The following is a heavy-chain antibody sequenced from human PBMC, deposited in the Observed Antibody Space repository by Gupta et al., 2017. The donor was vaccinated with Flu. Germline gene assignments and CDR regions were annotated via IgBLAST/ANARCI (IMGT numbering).Heavy chain of an antibody. D-gene: IGHD2-15*01. V-gene: IGHV3-23*01. CDR2: IRGSVGST. CDR3: TKGGSSGGWIDV. J-gene: IGHJ3*01. Sequence: VRQAPGKELEWVSRIRGSVGSTYYAASVKGRFTITGVMAKKTLYLQMNSLRDEDTAVDYCTKGGSSGGWIDVWCQGTMVTVAS.